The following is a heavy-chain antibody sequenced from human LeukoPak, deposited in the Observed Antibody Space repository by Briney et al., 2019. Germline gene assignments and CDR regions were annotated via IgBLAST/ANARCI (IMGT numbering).Heavy chain of an antibody. J-gene: IGHJ4*02. V-gene: IGHV1-3*01. Sequence: ASVKVSCKASGGTFSSYAISWVRQAPGQRLEWMGWINAGNGNTKYSQKFQGRVTITRDTSASTAYMELTSLRSEDTAVYYCARDLNYYDGSGHYYGNFDFWGQGTLVTVSS. CDR1: GGTFSSYA. D-gene: IGHD3-22*01. CDR2: INAGNGNT. CDR3: ARDLNYYDGSGHYYGNFDF.